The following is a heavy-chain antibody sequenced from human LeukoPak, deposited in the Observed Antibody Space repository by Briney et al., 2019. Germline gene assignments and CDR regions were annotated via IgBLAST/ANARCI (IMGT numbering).Heavy chain of an antibody. CDR2: VSDSGSSA. CDR3: AKGNGWPWWFDP. V-gene: IGHV3-23*01. Sequence: GGSLRLSCAASGFTFRDYGMSCVRQAPGKGLEWVSVVSDSGSSAYYADSVKGRFTISRDNSKNTLYLQMNSLRAEDTAVYYCAKGNGWPWWFDPWGQGTLVTVSS. D-gene: IGHD2-8*01. CDR1: GFTFRDYG. J-gene: IGHJ5*02.